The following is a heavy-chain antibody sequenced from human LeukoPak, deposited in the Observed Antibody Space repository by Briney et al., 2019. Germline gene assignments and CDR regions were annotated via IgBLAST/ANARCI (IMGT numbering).Heavy chain of an antibody. V-gene: IGHV1-3*01. J-gene: IGHJ4*02. CDR3: AREGIAVAGQDY. CDR2: INAGNGNT. D-gene: IGHD6-19*01. CDR1: GYTFTSYA. Sequence: ASVKVSCKASGYTFTSYAMHWVRQAPGQRLEWMGWINAGNGNTKYSQKFQGRVTITRHTSASTAYMELSSLRSEDTAVYYCAREGIAVAGQDYWGQGTLVTVSS.